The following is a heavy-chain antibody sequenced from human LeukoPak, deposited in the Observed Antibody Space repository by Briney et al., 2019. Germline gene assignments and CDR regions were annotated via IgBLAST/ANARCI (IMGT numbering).Heavy chain of an antibody. V-gene: IGHV3-23*01. J-gene: IGHJ6*02. CDR2: ISGSGGST. Sequence: PGGSLRLSCAASGFTFSSYAMSWVRQAPGKGLECVSAISGSGGSTYYADSVKGRFTISRDNSKNTVYMQMNSLRAEDPAVYYCAKGQNYDFWSGYYYYYYGMDVWGQGTTVTVSS. CDR1: GFTFSSYA. CDR3: AKGQNYDFWSGYYYYYYGMDV. D-gene: IGHD3-3*01.